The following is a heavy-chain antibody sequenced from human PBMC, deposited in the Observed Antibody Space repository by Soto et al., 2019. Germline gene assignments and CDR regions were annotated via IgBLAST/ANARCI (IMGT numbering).Heavy chain of an antibody. V-gene: IGHV3-30*09. Sequence: VELVESGGGVDQPGRSLRLSCAASGFTFSGYALHWVRQTPGKGLEWMAVISYDGSNKYYAGSVEGRFAISRDNSKNTLFLQMNSLRTEDTAIYYCARAEPAGFGVMTASHYYGMDVWGQGTTVTVSS. CDR2: ISYDGSNK. CDR1: GFTFSGYA. J-gene: IGHJ6*01. CDR3: ARAEPAGFGVMTASHYYGMDV. D-gene: IGHD3-3*01.